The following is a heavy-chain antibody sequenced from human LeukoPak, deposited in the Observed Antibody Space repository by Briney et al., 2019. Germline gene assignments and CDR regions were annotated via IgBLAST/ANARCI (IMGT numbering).Heavy chain of an antibody. CDR1: GFILSNYW. Sequence: QSGGSLRLSCAASGFILSNYWMNWVRQAPGKGLEWVANIKQDGSEKNYVDSVKGRFTISRDNTKNSLILQMNSLRDEDTAVYYCARGVWAPFDSWGQGTLVSVSS. CDR2: IKQDGSEK. D-gene: IGHD7-27*01. V-gene: IGHV3-7*01. J-gene: IGHJ4*02. CDR3: ARGVWAPFDS.